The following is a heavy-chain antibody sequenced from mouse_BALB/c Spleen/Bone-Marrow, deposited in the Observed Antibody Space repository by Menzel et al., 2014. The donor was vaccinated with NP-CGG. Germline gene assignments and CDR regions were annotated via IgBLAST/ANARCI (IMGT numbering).Heavy chain of an antibody. CDR2: VNPYNGGT. D-gene: IGHD2-1*01. V-gene: IGHV1-19*01. J-gene: IGHJ3*01. CDR1: GYTFTDYY. Sequence: DVKLVESGPELVKPGASVKMSCKASGYTFTDYYMDWVKQSHGESFEWIGRVNPYNGGTSYNQKFKGKATLTVDKSSSTAYMELNSLTSEDSAVYYCARGGLWDGNYAWFAYWGQGTLVTVSA. CDR3: ARGGLWDGNYAWFAY.